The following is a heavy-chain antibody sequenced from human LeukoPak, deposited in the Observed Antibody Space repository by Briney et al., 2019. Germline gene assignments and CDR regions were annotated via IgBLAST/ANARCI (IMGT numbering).Heavy chain of an antibody. CDR3: AKITWIQLWLPFDY. Sequence: PSETLSLTCTVSGGSISASSYYWGWIRQPPGKGLEWIGSILYSGSTYYNPSLTSRVTISVDTSKNQFSLSLSSVTAADTAVYYCAKITWIQLWLPFDYWGQGTLVTVSS. J-gene: IGHJ4*02. V-gene: IGHV4-39*01. D-gene: IGHD5-18*01. CDR1: GGSISASSYY. CDR2: ILYSGST.